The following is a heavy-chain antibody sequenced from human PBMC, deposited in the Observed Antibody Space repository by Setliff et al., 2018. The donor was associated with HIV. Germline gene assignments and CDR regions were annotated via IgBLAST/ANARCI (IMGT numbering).Heavy chain of an antibody. V-gene: IGHV3-7*03. J-gene: IGHJ4*03. CDR1: GFTFSNSW. CDR2: IKKDGSDK. Sequence: GGSLRLSCAASGFTFSNSWVTWVRQAPGKGLEWVANIKKDGSDKFYVDSVKGRFAISRDNAKNSLYLQMNSLRAEDTAVYYCARAKTSGTYYGWSYWGQGTMVTVSS. CDR3: ARAKTSGTYYGWSY. D-gene: IGHD1-26*01.